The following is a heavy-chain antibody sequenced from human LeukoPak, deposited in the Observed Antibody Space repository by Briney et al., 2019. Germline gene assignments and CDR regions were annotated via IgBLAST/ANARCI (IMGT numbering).Heavy chain of an antibody. CDR1: GFTFSSYA. CDR2: ISYDGSNK. CDR3: AKAPYYYYGMDV. Sequence: GRSLRLSCAASGFTFSSYAMHWVRQAPGKGLEWVAVISYDGSNKYYADSVKGRFTISRDNSKNTLYLQMNSLRAEDTAVYYCAKAPYYYYGMDVWGQGTTVTVSS. V-gene: IGHV3-30-3*01. J-gene: IGHJ6*02.